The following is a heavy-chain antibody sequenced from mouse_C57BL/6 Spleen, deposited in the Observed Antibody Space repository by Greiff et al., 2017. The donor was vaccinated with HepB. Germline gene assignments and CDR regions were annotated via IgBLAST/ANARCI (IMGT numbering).Heavy chain of an antibody. CDR3: ARERGYGSYWYFDV. D-gene: IGHD1-1*01. CDR2: ISDGGSYT. V-gene: IGHV5-4*01. Sequence: EVKLVESGGGLVKPGGSLKLSCAASGFTFSSYAMSWVRQTPEKRLEWVATISDGGSYTYYQDNVKGRFTISRDNAKNNLYLQMSHLKSEDTAMYYCARERGYGSYWYFDVWGTGTTVTVSS. J-gene: IGHJ1*03. CDR1: GFTFSSYA.